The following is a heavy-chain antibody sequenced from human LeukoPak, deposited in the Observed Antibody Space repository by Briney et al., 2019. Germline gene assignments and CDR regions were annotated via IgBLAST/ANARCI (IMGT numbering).Heavy chain of an antibody. CDR2: ISWNSGSI. D-gene: IGHD6-19*01. CDR1: GFTFDDYA. Sequence: GGSLRLSCAASGFTFDDYAMHWVRQAPGKGLEWVSGISWNSGSIGYADSVKGRFTISRDNSKNTLYLQMNSLRAEDTAVYYCAKDPPSFIAVAGLDYWGQGTLVTVSS. V-gene: IGHV3-9*01. J-gene: IGHJ4*02. CDR3: AKDPPSFIAVAGLDY.